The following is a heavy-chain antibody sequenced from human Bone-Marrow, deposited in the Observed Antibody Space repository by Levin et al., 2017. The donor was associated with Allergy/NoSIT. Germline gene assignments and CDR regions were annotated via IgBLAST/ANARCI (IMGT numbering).Heavy chain of an antibody. CDR2: IIPITDIT. Sequence: TGESLKISCKASGGTFSRYGISWLRQAPGQGLEWMAKIIPITDITNYAQKFQGRVTVTADKSTSTVYMELSSLRSEDTAVYYCARDLHSVSWFDPWGQGTLVTVSS. D-gene: IGHD2-8*01. V-gene: IGHV1-69*04. J-gene: IGHJ5*02. CDR1: GGTFSRYG. CDR3: ARDLHSVSWFDP.